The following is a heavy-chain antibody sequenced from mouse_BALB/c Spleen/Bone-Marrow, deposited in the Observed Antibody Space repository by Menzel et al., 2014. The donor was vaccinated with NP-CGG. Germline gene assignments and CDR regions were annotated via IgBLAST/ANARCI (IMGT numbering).Heavy chain of an antibody. V-gene: IGHV5-12-2*01. J-gene: IGHJ3*01. D-gene: IGHD2-3*01. Sequence: EVMLVESGGNLVQPGGSLKLSCAASGFTFCSYTMSWVRQTPEKWLEWVAYISNGGGSTYYPDTVKGRFTISRDNATNTLYLQMSSLKSEDTAMYYCARQSYEGFAYWGQGTLVTVSA. CDR3: ARQSYEGFAY. CDR2: ISNGGGST. CDR1: GFTFCSYT.